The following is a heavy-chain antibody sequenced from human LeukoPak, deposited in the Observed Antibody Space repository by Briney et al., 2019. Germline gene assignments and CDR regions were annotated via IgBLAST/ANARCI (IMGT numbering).Heavy chain of an antibody. J-gene: IGHJ6*03. CDR3: ARIQLTTYYYYMDV. D-gene: IGHD4-11*01. V-gene: IGHV3-21*01. CDR1: GFTFSSYS. Sequence: GGSLRLSCAASGFTFSSYSMNWVRQAPGKGLEWVSSISGSNSYIYYADSMKGRFTISRDNAKNSLYLQMNSLRAEDTAVYYCARIQLTTYYYYMDVWGKGTTVTVSS. CDR2: ISGSNSYI.